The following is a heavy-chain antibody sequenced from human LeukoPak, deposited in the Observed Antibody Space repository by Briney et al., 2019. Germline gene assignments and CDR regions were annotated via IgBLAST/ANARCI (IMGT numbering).Heavy chain of an antibody. J-gene: IGHJ4*02. Sequence: GGSLRLSCAVSGFTVSSNYMSWVRQAPGKGLEWVSVIYSGGSAYYTDSVKGRFTFSRDNSKNTLYLQMNRLRPEDTALYYCARDLGSSGSYFDYWGQGTLVTASS. CDR3: ARDLGSSGSYFDY. V-gene: IGHV3-66*02. CDR2: IYSGGSA. D-gene: IGHD6-19*01. CDR1: GFTVSSNY.